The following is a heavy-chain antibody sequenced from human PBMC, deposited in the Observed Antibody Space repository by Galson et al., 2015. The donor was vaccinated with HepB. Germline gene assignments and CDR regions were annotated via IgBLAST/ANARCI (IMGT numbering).Heavy chain of an antibody. CDR1: GITISGYS. CDR2: ITSGSATK. V-gene: IGHV3-48*02. CDR3: ARRVYDSYYFGMDV. D-gene: IGHD3-22*01. J-gene: IGHJ6*02. Sequence: SLRLSCAASGITISGYSMNWVRQAPGKGLEWVSYITSGSATKFYADSVKGRFTISRDNARGSVYLQMNSLRDGDTAVYYCARRVYDSYYFGMDVWGQGITVTVSS.